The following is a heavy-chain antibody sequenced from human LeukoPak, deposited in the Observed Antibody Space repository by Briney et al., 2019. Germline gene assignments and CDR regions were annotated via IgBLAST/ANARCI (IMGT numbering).Heavy chain of an antibody. V-gene: IGHV3-30*02. CDR2: IPYDGSNK. J-gene: IGHJ4*02. Sequence: GGSLRLSCAASGFTFSNYGMHWVRQAPGKGLEWLAFIPYDGSNKYYVDSVKGRFTISRDNSENTLYLQMNSLRAEDTAVYYCAKVDPYYYDSSTLAYWGQGTLVTVSS. CDR1: GFTFSNYG. D-gene: IGHD3-22*01. CDR3: AKVDPYYYDSSTLAY.